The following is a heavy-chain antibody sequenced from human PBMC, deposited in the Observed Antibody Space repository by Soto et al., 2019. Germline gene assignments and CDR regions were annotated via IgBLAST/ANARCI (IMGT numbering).Heavy chain of an antibody. CDR2: ISAYNGNT. CDR3: AREGVGYCSSTSCYALAWFDP. V-gene: IGHV1-18*01. D-gene: IGHD2-2*01. J-gene: IGHJ5*02. Sequence: GASVKVSCKASGYTFTSYGISWVRQAPGQGLEWMGWISAYNGNTNYAQKLQGRVTMTTDTSTSTAYMELRSLRSDDTAVYYCAREGVGYCSSTSCYALAWFDPWGQGTRVTVSS. CDR1: GYTFTSYG.